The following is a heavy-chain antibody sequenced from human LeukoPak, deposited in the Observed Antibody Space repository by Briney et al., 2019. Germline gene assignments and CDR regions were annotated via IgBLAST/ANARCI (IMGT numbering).Heavy chain of an antibody. D-gene: IGHD6-6*01. CDR1: GDSISSYY. CDR3: ARLTRLSTSPDRYYLDC. J-gene: IGHJ4*02. CDR2: IYTSGGT. V-gene: IGHV4-4*09. Sequence: SETLSLTCTVSGDSISSYYWSWIRQPPGKGLEWIGYIYTSGGTNYIPSLKGRVTISIDTSKNQFSLKLSSVTAADSAVYYCARLTRLSTSPDRYYLDCWGQGTLVTVSS.